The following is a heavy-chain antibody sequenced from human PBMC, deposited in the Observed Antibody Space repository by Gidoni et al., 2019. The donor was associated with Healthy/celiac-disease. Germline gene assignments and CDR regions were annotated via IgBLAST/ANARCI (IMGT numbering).Heavy chain of an antibody. D-gene: IGHD2-2*01. CDR3: ARHIVVVPAALDY. V-gene: IGHV4-39*01. J-gene: IGHJ4*02. CDR2: IYYSGST. CDR1: GGSISSSSYY. Sequence: QLQLQESGPGLVKPSETLSLTCTVSGGSISSSSYYWGWIRQPPGKGLEWIGSIYYSGSTYYNPSLKSRVTISVDTSKNQFSLKLGSVTAADTAVYYCARHIVVVPAALDYWGQGTLVTVSS.